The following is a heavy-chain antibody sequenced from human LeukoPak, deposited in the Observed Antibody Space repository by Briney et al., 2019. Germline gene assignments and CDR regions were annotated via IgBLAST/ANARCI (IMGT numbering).Heavy chain of an antibody. D-gene: IGHD6-13*01. V-gene: IGHV1-2*02. J-gene: IGHJ5*02. Sequence: ASVKVSCKASGYTFTGYYMHWVPEAPGQALEGVGWINPNSGGTNYAQKFQGRVTMTRDTCTSTAYMELSRLRSDDTAVYYCARDRGSSWYDWFDPWGQGTLVTVSS. CDR3: ARDRGSSWYDWFDP. CDR2: INPNSGGT. CDR1: GYTFTGYY.